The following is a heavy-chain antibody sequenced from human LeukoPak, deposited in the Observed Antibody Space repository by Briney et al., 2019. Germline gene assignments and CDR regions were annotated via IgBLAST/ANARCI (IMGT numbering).Heavy chain of an antibody. CDR2: ISYDGSNK. CDR1: GFTFSSYA. D-gene: IGHD6-13*01. J-gene: IGHJ4*02. V-gene: IGHV3-30-3*01. Sequence: PGRSLKLSCAASGFTFSSYAMHWVRQAPGKGLEWVAVISYDGSNKYYADSVKGRFTISRDSSKNTLYLQMNSLRVEDTAVYYCARDPGQQLGLIDYWGQGTLVTVSS. CDR3: ARDPGQQLGLIDY.